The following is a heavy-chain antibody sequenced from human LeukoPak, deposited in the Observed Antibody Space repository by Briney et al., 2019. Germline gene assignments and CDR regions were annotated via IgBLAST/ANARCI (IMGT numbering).Heavy chain of an antibody. V-gene: IGHV1-3*01. D-gene: IGHD6-19*01. Sequence: ASVKVSCKASGYTFTSYAMHWVRQAPGQRPEWMGWINAGNGNTKYSQKFRGRVTITRDTSASTAYMELSSLRSEDTAVYYCARAVGSGWPFDYWGQGTLVTVSS. CDR1: GYTFTSYA. J-gene: IGHJ4*02. CDR3: ARAVGSGWPFDY. CDR2: INAGNGNT.